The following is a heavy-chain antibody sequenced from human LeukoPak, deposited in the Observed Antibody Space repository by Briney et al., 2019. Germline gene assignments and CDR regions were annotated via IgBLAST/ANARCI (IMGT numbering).Heavy chain of an antibody. J-gene: IGHJ4*02. D-gene: IGHD1-26*01. CDR1: GGSISSYY. CDR2: IYHSGST. V-gene: IGHV4-59*12. CDR3: ARVSAWVSFDY. Sequence: SETLSLTCTVSGGSISSYYWSWIRQPPGKGLEWIGYIYHSGSTYYNPSLKSRVTISVDRSKNQFSLKLSSVTAADTAVYYCARVSAWVSFDYWGQGTLVTVSS.